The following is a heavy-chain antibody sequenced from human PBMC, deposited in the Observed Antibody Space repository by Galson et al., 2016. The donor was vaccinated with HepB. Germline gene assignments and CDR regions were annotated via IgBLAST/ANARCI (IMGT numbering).Heavy chain of an antibody. D-gene: IGHD3-16*01. Sequence: SLRLSCAASGFTFSNYWMSWVRQAPGKGLECVANLKQVGSDKYYVDSVMGRFTISRDNAKNSLYLQMNSLSAEDTAVYYCATGGSRGISDAFGFWGQGTMVTVSS. CDR1: GFTFSNYW. J-gene: IGHJ3*01. V-gene: IGHV3-7*01. CDR3: ATGGSRGISDAFGF. CDR2: LKQVGSDK.